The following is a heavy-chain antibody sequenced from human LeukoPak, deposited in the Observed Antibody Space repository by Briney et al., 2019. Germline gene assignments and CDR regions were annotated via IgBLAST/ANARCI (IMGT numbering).Heavy chain of an antibody. CDR1: GYTFTSYA. J-gene: IGHJ4*02. D-gene: IGHD2-15*01. CDR2: INAGNGNT. CDR3: AGCSGGSCYSGGFDY. Sequence: ASVKVSCEASGYTFTSYAMHWVRQAPGQRLEWMGWINAGNGNTKYSQKFQGRVTITRDTSASTAYMELSSLRSEDTAVYYCAGCSGGSCYSGGFDYWGQGTLVTVSS. V-gene: IGHV1-3*01.